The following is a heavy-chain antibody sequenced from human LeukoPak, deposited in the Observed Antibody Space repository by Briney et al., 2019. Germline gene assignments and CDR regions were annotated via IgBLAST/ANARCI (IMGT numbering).Heavy chain of an antibody. CDR1: GFTVSSNY. V-gene: IGHV3-53*01. J-gene: IGHJ4*02. CDR3: ARSEMATILGFDY. Sequence: HSGGSLRLSCAASGFTVSSNYLNWVRQAPGKGLEWVSVIYSGGSTYYADSVKGRFTISRDNSKNTLYLQMNSLRAEDTAVYYCARSEMATILGFDYWGQGTLVTVSS. D-gene: IGHD5-24*01. CDR2: IYSGGST.